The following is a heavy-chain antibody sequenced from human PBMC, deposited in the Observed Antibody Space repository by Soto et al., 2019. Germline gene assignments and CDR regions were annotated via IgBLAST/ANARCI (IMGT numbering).Heavy chain of an antibody. D-gene: IGHD2-15*01. Sequence: SETLSLTCAVSGGSISTGGYSWSWIRQPPGKGLEWIGYIYHSGSTYYNPSLKSRVTISVDRSKNQFSLKLSSVTAADTAVYYCARELTERYCSCGSCYSPYYGMDVWGQGTTVTVSS. CDR1: GGSISTGGYS. V-gene: IGHV4-30-2*01. CDR3: ARELTERYCSCGSCYSPYYGMDV. J-gene: IGHJ6*02. CDR2: IYHSGST.